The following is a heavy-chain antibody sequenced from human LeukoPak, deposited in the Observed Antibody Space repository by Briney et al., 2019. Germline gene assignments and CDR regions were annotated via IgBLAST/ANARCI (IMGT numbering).Heavy chain of an antibody. CDR2: IRAYNGNT. J-gene: IGHJ3*01. Sequence: GASVKVSCKASGYTFTSYGISWVRQAPGQGLEWMGWIRAYNGNTNYAQKLQGRVTMTTDTSTSTAYMQLRSLRSDDTAVYYCARVYYDFWSGYEYDAFDVWGQGTMVTVSS. CDR3: ARVYYDFWSGYEYDAFDV. V-gene: IGHV1-18*01. D-gene: IGHD3-3*01. CDR1: GYTFTSYG.